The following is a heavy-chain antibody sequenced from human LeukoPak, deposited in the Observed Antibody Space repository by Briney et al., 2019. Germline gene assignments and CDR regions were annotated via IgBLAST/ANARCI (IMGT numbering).Heavy chain of an antibody. CDR2: INGRGDNT. V-gene: IGHV3-23*01. Sequence: GGSLRLSCAASGFTFSSYAMNWVRQAPGKGLEWVSAINGRGDNTYYADSVKGRFTISRDNSKSTLFLQMNSLRAEDTAIYYCAKDRVSPGFNLFDPWGQGTLVTVSS. J-gene: IGHJ5*02. CDR1: GFTFSSYA. D-gene: IGHD2/OR15-2a*01. CDR3: AKDRVSPGFNLFDP.